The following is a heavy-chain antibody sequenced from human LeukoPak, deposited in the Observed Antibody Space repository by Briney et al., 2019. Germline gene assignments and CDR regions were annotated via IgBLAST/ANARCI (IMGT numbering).Heavy chain of an antibody. Sequence: SETLSLTCAVYGGSFSGYYWSWIRQPPGKGLEWIGEINHSGSTNYNPSLKSRVTISVDTSKNQFSLKLSSVTAADTAVYYCARGRNWNYESHFDYWGQGTLVTVSS. CDR1: GGSFSGYY. V-gene: IGHV4-34*01. J-gene: IGHJ4*02. CDR3: ARGRNWNYESHFDY. D-gene: IGHD1-7*01. CDR2: INHSGST.